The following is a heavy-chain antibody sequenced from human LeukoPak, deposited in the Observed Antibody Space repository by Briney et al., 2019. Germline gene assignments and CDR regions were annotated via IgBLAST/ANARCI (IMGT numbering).Heavy chain of an antibody. CDR2: MSNDGSIK. J-gene: IGHJ3*02. D-gene: IGHD3-3*01. V-gene: IGHV3-30-3*01. Sequence: PGGSLRLSCVGSGFTFSRYWLNWVRQAPGKGLEWVAVMSNDGSIKKYANSVKGRFTISRDNSKNTLFLQMDSLRAEDTALYYCARELTIFGVIIQRYDTFDIWGQGIMVTVSS. CDR3: ARELTIFGVIIQRYDTFDI. CDR1: GFTFSRYW.